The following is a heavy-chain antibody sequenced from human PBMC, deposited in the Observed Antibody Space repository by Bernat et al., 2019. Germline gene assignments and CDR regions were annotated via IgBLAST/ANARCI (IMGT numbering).Heavy chain of an antibody. J-gene: IGHJ6*04. CDR1: GFTFSSSW. CDR3: AGVGAGAIFCMDV. CDR2: IKQDGSEK. Sequence: EVQLVESGGGVVQPGGSLRLSCAASGFTFSSSWMSWVRQAPGKGLEWVANIKQDGSEKYYVDSVEGRFTISRDNAKNTLYLQMNSLRAEDTAVYYCAGVGAGAIFCMDVWGKGTTVTVSS. V-gene: IGHV3-7*03. D-gene: IGHD2-2*01.